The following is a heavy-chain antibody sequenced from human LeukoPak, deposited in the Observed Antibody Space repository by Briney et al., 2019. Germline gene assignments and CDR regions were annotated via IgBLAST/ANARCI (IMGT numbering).Heavy chain of an antibody. D-gene: IGHD4-17*01. CDR1: GGSISSYY. J-gene: IGHJ4*02. CDR3: ARGPERTTVTTSPFDY. Sequence: KPSETLPLTCTVSGGSISSYYWSWIRQPPGKGLEWVGYIYYSGSTNYNPPLKSRVTISVDTSKNQFSLKLSSVTAADTAVYYCARGPERTTVTTSPFDYWGQGTLVTVSS. CDR2: IYYSGST. V-gene: IGHV4-59*01.